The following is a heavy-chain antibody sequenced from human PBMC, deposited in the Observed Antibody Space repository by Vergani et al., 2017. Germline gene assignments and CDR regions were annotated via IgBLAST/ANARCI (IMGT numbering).Heavy chain of an antibody. Sequence: QVQLQESGPGLVKPSQTLSLSCTVSGGSVRTSIGYYWTWIRQPAGKTLEWIVEIFSSVTTNYNPSFKNRVTMSVDTSKNQFSLKLNSVTAAHTAVYYCARGGGSGSYYPDWFDPWGQGTLVTVSS. CDR1: GGSVRTSIGYY. V-gene: IGHV4-61*02. J-gene: IGHJ5*02. CDR2: IFSSVTT. CDR3: ARGGGSGSYYPDWFDP. D-gene: IGHD3-10*01.